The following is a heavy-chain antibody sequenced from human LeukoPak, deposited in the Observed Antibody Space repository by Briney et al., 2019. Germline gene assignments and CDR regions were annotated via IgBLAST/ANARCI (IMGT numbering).Heavy chain of an antibody. CDR3: AKDRHGYSSGWTDY. J-gene: IGHJ4*02. CDR2: IRWNSGSI. Sequence: GRCLRLSCAASGFSFDDYAMHWVRQAPGKGLGWVSGIRWNSGSIGYADSVKGRFTISRDNAKNSLYLQMNSLRPEDTALYYCAKDRHGYSSGWTDYWGQGNLVTVSA. D-gene: IGHD6-19*01. CDR1: GFSFDDYA. V-gene: IGHV3-9*01.